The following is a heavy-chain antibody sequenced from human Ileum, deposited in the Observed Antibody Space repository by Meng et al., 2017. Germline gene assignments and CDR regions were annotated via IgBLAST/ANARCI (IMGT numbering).Heavy chain of an antibody. CDR1: VASIIGVDW. V-gene: IGHV4-4*02. Sequence: SAPGCLQPGGPRALSRVVSVASIIGVDWWAWVRGTAGQGLGWIGEIHHRGSTNSIPSLKSRGTLLVDKSKNQFSLSMTSVTAAYTAVYYGARETGVIRVGFDYWGQGTPVTASS. CDR3: ARETGVIRVGFDY. J-gene: IGHJ4*02. D-gene: IGHD7-27*01. CDR2: IHHRGST.